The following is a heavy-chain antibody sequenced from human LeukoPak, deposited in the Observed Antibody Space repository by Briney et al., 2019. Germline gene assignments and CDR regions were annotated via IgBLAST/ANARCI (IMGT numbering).Heavy chain of an antibody. Sequence: GGSLRLSCAASGFTVSSNYMSWVRQAPGKGLEWVSIIYSGGSTFYADSVKGRFTISRDNSKNTLYLQVNSLRAEDTAVYYCARDRVSGSGSIDYWGQGTLVTVSS. D-gene: IGHD3-10*01. J-gene: IGHJ4*02. CDR2: IYSGGST. CDR1: GFTVSSNY. CDR3: ARDRVSGSGSIDY. V-gene: IGHV3-53*01.